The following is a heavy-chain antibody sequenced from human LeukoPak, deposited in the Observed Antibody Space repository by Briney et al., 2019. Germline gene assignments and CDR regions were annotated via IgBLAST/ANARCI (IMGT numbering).Heavy chain of an antibody. D-gene: IGHD3-3*01. CDR3: ARDGDGSGYFDY. J-gene: IGHJ4*02. Sequence: PSQTLSLTCAVSGGSISSGGYSWSWIRQPPGKGLEWIGYIYHSGSTYYNPSLKSRVTVSVDTSKNQFSLKLSSVTAADTAVYYCARDGDGSGYFDYWGQGTLVTVSS. CDR2: IYHSGST. V-gene: IGHV4-30-2*01. CDR1: GGSISSGGYS.